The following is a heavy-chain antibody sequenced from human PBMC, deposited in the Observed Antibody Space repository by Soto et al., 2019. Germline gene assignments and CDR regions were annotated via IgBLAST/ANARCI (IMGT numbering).Heavy chain of an antibody. CDR2: VYYSGPS. J-gene: IGHJ5*02. CDR1: GGSVSSCSIN. Sequence: QVQLQESGPGLVKPSETLSLTCNASGGSVSSCSINWIWQRPPPGLGLEWIGFVYYSGPSNYNPSLKSPVAISVDTSKSQLALRLRSVRAGDTAGYNWAAGYSDSLFDPGGKGTRVTFSS. D-gene: IGHD5-12*01. CDR3: AAGYSDSLFDP. V-gene: IGHV4-61*01.